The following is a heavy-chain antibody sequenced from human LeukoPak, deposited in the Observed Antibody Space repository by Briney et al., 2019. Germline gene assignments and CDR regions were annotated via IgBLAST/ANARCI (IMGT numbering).Heavy chain of an antibody. V-gene: IGHV3-21*01. D-gene: IGHD2-2*01. CDR3: ARDGLRCSSTSCEGETYYFDY. CDR2: LGSSISYI. J-gene: IGHJ4*02. Sequence: GGSLRLTCVASGMRFSGYSMKWVRQAPGKGLEWVSYLGSSISYISYSDSVKGRFTISRDNAKNSLYLQMNSLRDEDTAVYYCARDGLRCSSTSCEGETYYFDYWGQGTLVTVSS. CDR1: GMRFSGYS.